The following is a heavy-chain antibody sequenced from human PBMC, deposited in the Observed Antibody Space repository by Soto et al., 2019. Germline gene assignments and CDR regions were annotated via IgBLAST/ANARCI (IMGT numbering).Heavy chain of an antibody. CDR2: ISGSSDNI. J-gene: IGHJ5*02. V-gene: IGHV3-11*06. CDR3: VRDSARIVVVPRVDGDNWLDP. D-gene: IGHD2-2*01. CDR1: GFTFSDYF. Sequence: PGGSLRLSCAASGFTFSDYFMGGIRQAPGKGLEWGSFISGSSDNIKYADSVKGRFTISRDNAKNSLYLQMNSLRAEDTAVYYCVRDSARIVVVPRVDGDNWLDPWGQGTLVTVSS.